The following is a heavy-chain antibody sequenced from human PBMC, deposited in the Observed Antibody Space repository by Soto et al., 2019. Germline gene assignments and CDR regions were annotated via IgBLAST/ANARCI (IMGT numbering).Heavy chain of an antibody. V-gene: IGHV2-5*02. CDR2: IYWDDDE. J-gene: IGHJ4*02. Sequence: QITLNESGPTLVKPTQTLTLTCTFSGFSLSTTAEGVGWIRQPPGKALEWLALIYWDDDEPYSPSLKSRLTITKDPSKNQVVLTMTNVDPVDTATYYCAHGSCSSADCYPNPYLDYWGQGILVTVSS. CDR3: AHGSCSSADCYPNPYLDY. CDR1: GFSLSTTAEG. D-gene: IGHD2-2*01.